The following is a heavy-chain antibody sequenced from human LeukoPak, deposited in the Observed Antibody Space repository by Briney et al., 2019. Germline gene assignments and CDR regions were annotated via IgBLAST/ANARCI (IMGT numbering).Heavy chain of an antibody. V-gene: IGHV1-69*13. J-gene: IGHJ6*03. CDR1: GGTFSSYA. CDR2: IIPIFGTA. D-gene: IGHD6-6*01. CDR3: AGYSSSWHYYYYMDV. Sequence: GASVKVSCKASGGTFSSYAISWVRQAPGQGLEWMGGIIPIFGTANYAQKFQGRVTITADESTSTASMELSSLRSEDPAVYYCAGYSSSWHYYYYMDVWGKGTTVTVSS.